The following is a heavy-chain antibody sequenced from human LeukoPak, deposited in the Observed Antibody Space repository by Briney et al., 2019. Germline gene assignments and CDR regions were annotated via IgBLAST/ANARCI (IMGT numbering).Heavy chain of an antibody. V-gene: IGHV3-48*04. CDR1: GFTFSSYA. CDR2: ISSSGSTI. D-gene: IGHD6-19*01. J-gene: IGHJ4*02. CDR3: ARIRKQWLVNY. Sequence: GGSLRLSCAASGFTFSSYAMSWVRQAPGKGLEWVSYISSSGSTIYYADSVKGRFTISRDNAKNSLYLQMNSLRAEDTAVYYCARIRKQWLVNYWGQGTLVTVSS.